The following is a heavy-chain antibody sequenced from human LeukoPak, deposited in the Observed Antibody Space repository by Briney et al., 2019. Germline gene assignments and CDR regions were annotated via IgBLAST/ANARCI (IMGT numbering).Heavy chain of an antibody. J-gene: IGHJ5*02. Sequence: PGGSLRLSCAASGFTFSSYWMSWVRQAPGKGLEWVSAISGSGGSTYYADSVKGRFTISRDNSKNTLYLQMNSLRAEDTAVYYCAKDKSSGYYYVRSGDWFDPWGQGTLVTVSS. V-gene: IGHV3-23*01. CDR3: AKDKSSGYYYVRSGDWFDP. CDR1: GFTFSSYW. CDR2: ISGSGGST. D-gene: IGHD3-22*01.